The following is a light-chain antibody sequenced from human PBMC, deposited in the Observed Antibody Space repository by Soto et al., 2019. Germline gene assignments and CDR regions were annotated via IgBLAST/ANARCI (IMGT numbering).Light chain of an antibody. CDR3: QQRSAGVT. CDR1: QSVSSSY. Sequence: VLTQSAGTLSLSNGERATLSCRASQSVSSSYLAWYQHKPGQAPRLLIYDASNRATATPPRFSGSGSGTDFTLTISSLEPEDFAVYYCQQRSAGVTFGQGARLEIK. CDR2: DAS. V-gene: IGKV3D-20*02. J-gene: IGKJ5*01.